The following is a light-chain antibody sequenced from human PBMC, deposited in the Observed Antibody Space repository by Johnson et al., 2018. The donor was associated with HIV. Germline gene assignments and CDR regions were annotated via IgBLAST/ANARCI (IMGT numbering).Light chain of an antibody. Sequence: HSVLTQPPSVSAAPGQKVNISCSGSSSNIGNNYVSWYQQLPGTAPKVLIYDNHKRPSGIPDRFSGSKSGTSATLGITGLQTGDEADYYCGTWDTSLSAGGVFGTGTKVTVL. CDR1: SSNIGNNY. J-gene: IGLJ1*01. CDR2: DNH. CDR3: GTWDTSLSAGGV. V-gene: IGLV1-51*01.